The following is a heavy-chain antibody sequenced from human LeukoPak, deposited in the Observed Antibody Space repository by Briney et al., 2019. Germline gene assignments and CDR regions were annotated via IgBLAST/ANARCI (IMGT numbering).Heavy chain of an antibody. CDR1: GFTVSSNY. V-gene: IGHV3-48*03. CDR3: ARDDTVTRVPFDY. Sequence: GGSLRLSCAASGFTVSSNYMNWVRQAPGKGLEWVSYINNSGNTIYYADSVKGRFTISRDNAKNSLHLQMNSLRVDDTAVYYCARDDTVTRVPFDYWGQGTLVTVSS. J-gene: IGHJ4*02. CDR2: INNSGNTI. D-gene: IGHD4-17*01.